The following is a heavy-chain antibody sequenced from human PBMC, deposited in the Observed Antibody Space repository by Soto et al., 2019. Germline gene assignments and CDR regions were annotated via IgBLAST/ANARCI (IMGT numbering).Heavy chain of an antibody. Sequence: ETLSLSCAASGFTFSSYWMHWVRQAPGKGLVWVSRINSDGSSTSYADSVKGRFTISRDNAKNTLYLQMNSLRAEDTAVYYCAKDVGYYDSSGYYQGPDAFDIWGQGTIVTVSS. CDR1: GFTFSSYW. D-gene: IGHD3-22*01. CDR2: INSDGSST. V-gene: IGHV3-74*01. J-gene: IGHJ3*02. CDR3: AKDVGYYDSSGYYQGPDAFDI.